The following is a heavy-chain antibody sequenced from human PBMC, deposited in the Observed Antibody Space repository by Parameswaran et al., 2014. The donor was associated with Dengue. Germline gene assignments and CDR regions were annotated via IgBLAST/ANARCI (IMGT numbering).Heavy chain of an antibody. Sequence: WIRQPPGKGLEWIGYIYYSGSTNYNPSLKSRVTISVDTSKNQFSLKLSSVTAADTAVYYCAGLWDYVWGSYRSGAFDIWGQGTMVTVSS. CDR3: AGLWDYVWGSYRSGAFDI. V-gene: IGHV4-59*01. J-gene: IGHJ3*02. D-gene: IGHD3-16*02. CDR2: IYYSGST.